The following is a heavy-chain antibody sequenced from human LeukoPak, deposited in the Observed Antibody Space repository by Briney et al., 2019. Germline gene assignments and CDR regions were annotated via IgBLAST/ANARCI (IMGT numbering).Heavy chain of an antibody. Sequence: GDSLKISCKGSGYSFTTYWIGWVRQMPGKGLEWMGIIYPRDSDTRYSPSFRGQVAISADKSISTAYLQWSSLKASDTAIYYCARLDYDNFDFDYWGQGTLVTVSS. V-gene: IGHV5-51*01. CDR1: GYSFTTYW. CDR3: ARLDYDNFDFDY. J-gene: IGHJ4*02. D-gene: IGHD3-22*01. CDR2: IYPRDSDT.